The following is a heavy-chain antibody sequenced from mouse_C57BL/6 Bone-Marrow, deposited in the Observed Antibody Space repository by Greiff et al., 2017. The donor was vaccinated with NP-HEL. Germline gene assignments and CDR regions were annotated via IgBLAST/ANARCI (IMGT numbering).Heavy chain of an antibody. V-gene: IGHV5-12*01. CDR2: ISTGGGST. J-gene: IGHJ4*01. Sequence: EVKVVESGGGLVQPGGSLKLSCAASGFTFSDYYMYWVRQTPEKRLEWVAYISTGGGSTYYPDTVKGRFTISRDNAKNTLYLQMSRLKSEDTAMYYCARHLLTGDYWGQGTSVTVSS. D-gene: IGHD4-1*01. CDR1: GFTFSDYY. CDR3: ARHLLTGDY.